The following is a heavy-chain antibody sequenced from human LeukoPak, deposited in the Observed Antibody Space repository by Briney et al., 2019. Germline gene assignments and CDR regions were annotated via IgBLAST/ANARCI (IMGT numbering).Heavy chain of an antibody. J-gene: IGHJ4*02. CDR3: AMSEQRSPGYFDY. D-gene: IGHD1-26*01. V-gene: IGHV4-59*01. CDR2: IYYSGST. Sequence: SETLSLTCTVSGGSISSYYWSWIRQPPGKGLEWIGYIYYSGSTNYNPSLKSRVTISVDTSKNQFSLKLSSVTAADTAVYYCAMSEQRSPGYFDYWGQGTLVTVSS. CDR1: GGSISSYY.